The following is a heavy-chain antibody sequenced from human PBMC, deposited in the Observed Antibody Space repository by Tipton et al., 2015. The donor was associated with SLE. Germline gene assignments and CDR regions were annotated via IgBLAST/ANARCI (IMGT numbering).Heavy chain of an antibody. J-gene: IGHJ5*02. V-gene: IGHV6-1*01. D-gene: IGHD1-26*01. Sequence: TLSLTCAISGDSVSSNSAAWNWIRQSPSRGLEWLGRAYYRSKWYNDYAVSVKSRITINPDTSKNQFSLKLSSVTAADTAVYYCARDAVGARYNWFDPWGQGTLVTVSS. CDR3: ARDAVGARYNWFDP. CDR2: AYYRSKWYN. CDR1: GDSVSSNSAA.